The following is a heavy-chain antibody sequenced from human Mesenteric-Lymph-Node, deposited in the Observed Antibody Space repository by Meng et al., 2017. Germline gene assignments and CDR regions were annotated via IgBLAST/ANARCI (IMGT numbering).Heavy chain of an antibody. J-gene: IGHJ4*02. CDR1: GGSISSINW. Sequence: VQLAESGHGLAKHSVTLSPLGAVSGGSISSINWWTWVRQPPGKGLEWIGEIYHSGSTNYNPSLKSRVTISVDKSKNQFSLKLSFVAAADTAIYYCARELDAVGVTAYDLWGQGTLVTVSS. CDR3: ARELDAVGVTAYDL. V-gene: IGHV4-4*02. CDR2: IYHSGST. D-gene: IGHD2-21*02.